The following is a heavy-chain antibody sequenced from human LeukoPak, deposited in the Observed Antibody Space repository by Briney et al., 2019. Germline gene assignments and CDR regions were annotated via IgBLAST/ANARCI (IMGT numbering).Heavy chain of an antibody. CDR2: INPNSGGT. CDR1: GYTFTGYY. D-gene: IGHD5-12*01. J-gene: IGHJ4*02. V-gene: IGHV1-2*02. Sequence: GASVKVSCKASGYTFTGYYMHWVRPAPEQGLEWMGWINPNSGGTNYAQKFQGRVTMTRDTSISTAYMELSRLRSDDTAVYYCARDFGLVATSFDYWGQGTLVTVSS. CDR3: ARDFGLVATSFDY.